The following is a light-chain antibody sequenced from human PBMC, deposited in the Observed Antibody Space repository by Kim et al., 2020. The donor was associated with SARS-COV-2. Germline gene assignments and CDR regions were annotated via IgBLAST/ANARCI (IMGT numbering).Light chain of an antibody. V-gene: IGKV1-6*01. Sequence: AIQMTQSPSSLSASVGDRVTITCRASQDIRNELGWYQQKPGKAPKLLIYGASSLQSGVPSRFSGSGSGTDFALTISSLQPEDFATYYCLQDYNYPLTFGGGTKLEIK. J-gene: IGKJ4*01. CDR3: LQDYNYPLT. CDR1: QDIRNE. CDR2: GAS.